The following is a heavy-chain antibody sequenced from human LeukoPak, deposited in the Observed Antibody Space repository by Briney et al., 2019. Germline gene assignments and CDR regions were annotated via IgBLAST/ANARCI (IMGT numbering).Heavy chain of an antibody. CDR2: INPNSGGT. CDR1: GYTFTGYY. V-gene: IGHV1-2*02. Sequence: ASVKVSCKASGYTFTGYYMHWVRQAPGQGLEWMGWINPNSGGTNYAQKFQGRVTMTRDTSISTAYMELSRLRSDDTAVYYCARVSCTNGVCYPYWGQGTLVTVSS. D-gene: IGHD2-8*01. J-gene: IGHJ4*02. CDR3: ARVSCTNGVCYPY.